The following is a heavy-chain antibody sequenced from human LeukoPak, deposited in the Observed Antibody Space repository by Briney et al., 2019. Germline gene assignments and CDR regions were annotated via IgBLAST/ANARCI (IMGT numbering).Heavy chain of an antibody. CDR3: AKAVGYYYDSSGYYN. J-gene: IGHJ4*02. CDR2: IKQDRSEK. CDR1: GFTFTNYW. Sequence: GGSLRLSCAASGFTFTNYWMSWVRQAPGKGLELVANIKQDRSEKYYVDSVKGRFTISRDNAKNSLYLQMNSLRAEDTALYYCAKAVGYYYDSSGYYNWGQGTLVTVSS. D-gene: IGHD3-22*01. V-gene: IGHV3-7*03.